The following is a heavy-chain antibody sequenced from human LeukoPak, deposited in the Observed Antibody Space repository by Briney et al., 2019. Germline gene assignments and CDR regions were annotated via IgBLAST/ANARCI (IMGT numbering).Heavy chain of an antibody. CDR1: GFTFTNYA. CDR3: AAKGCSSTSCPTGYYYYYMDV. CDR2: ISGSGGST. J-gene: IGHJ6*03. V-gene: IGHV3-23*01. Sequence: TGGSLRLSCAASGFTFTNYAMSWVRQAPGKGLEWVSAISGSGGSTYYADSVKGRFTISRDNSKNTLYLQMNSLRAEDTAVYYCAAKGCSSTSCPTGYYYYYMDVWGKGTTVTVSS. D-gene: IGHD2-2*01.